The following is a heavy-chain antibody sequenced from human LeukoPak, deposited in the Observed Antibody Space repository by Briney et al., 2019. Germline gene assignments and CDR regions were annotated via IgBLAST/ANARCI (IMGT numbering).Heavy chain of an antibody. V-gene: IGHV4-59*11. CDR1: GGSISSHY. D-gene: IGHD3-22*01. CDR3: ASFDPDYYDSSGYSY. CDR2: IYYSGST. J-gene: IGHJ4*02. Sequence: PSETLSLTCTVSGGSISSHYWSWIRQPPGKGLEWIGYIYYSGSTNYNPSLKSRVTISVDTSKNQFSLKLSSVTAADTAVYYCASFDPDYYDSSGYSYWGQGTLVTVSS.